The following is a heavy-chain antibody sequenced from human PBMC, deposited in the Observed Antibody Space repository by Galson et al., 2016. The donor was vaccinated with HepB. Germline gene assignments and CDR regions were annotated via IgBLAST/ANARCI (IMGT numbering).Heavy chain of an antibody. CDR1: DGSFSSYY. Sequence: ETLSLTCNVSDGSFSSYYWTWIRQPPGKGLEWIGYIHYSGNTKSKPSLKSRVTISLDTSKKQFSLQLTSVTAADTAVYYCAREYACYNLWSNNDHYFDNWGQGTLVTVSS. V-gene: IGHV4-59*01. D-gene: IGHD3-3*01. CDR2: IHYSGNT. J-gene: IGHJ4*02. CDR3: AREYACYNLWSNNDHYFDN.